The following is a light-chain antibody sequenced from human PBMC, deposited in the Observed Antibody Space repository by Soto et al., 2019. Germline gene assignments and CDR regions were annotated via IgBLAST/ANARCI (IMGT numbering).Light chain of an antibody. CDR3: VLYMGSGISV. Sequence: QTVVTQEPSFSVSPGGTVTLTCGLSSGSVSTSYYPSWYQQTPGQAPRTLIYSTNTRPSGVPDRFSGSILGNKAALTITGAQADDESDYYCVLYMGSGISVFGTGTKVTVL. V-gene: IGLV8-61*01. J-gene: IGLJ1*01. CDR1: SGSVSTSYY. CDR2: STN.